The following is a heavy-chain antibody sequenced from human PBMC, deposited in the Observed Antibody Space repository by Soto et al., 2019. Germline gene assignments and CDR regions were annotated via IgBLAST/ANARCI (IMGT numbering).Heavy chain of an antibody. CDR2: IIPILGIA. CDR1: GGTFSSYT. Sequence: QVQLVQSGAEVKKPGSSVKVSCKASGGTFSSYTISWVRQAPGQGLEWMGRIIPILGIANYAQKFQGRVTITADKSTSTAYMELSSLRSEDTAVYYCASHPPGAGILVVPSYYYYMGVWGKGTTVTVSS. CDR3: ASHPPGAGILVVPSYYYYMGV. D-gene: IGHD2-2*01. V-gene: IGHV1-69*02. J-gene: IGHJ6*03.